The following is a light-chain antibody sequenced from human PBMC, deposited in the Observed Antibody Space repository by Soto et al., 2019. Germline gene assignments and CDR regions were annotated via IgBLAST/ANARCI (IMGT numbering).Light chain of an antibody. V-gene: IGKV3-20*01. Sequence: EIVLTQSPGTLSWSPGERDTLSCRSSQSVSSSYLAWYQQKPGQAPRLLIYDVSSRATGIPDRFSGSGSGTDFTLTISRLEPEDFAGYYCQQYGSSPTFGQGTKVEIK. J-gene: IGKJ1*01. CDR1: QSVSSSY. CDR2: DVS. CDR3: QQYGSSPT.